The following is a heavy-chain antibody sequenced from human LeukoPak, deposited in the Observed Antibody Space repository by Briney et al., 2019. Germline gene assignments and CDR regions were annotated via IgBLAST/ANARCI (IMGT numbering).Heavy chain of an antibody. D-gene: IGHD4/OR15-4a*01. J-gene: IGHJ4*02. Sequence: SETLSLTCAVYGGSLSGYYWSWIRQSPGKGLEWIGEINHGGSTNYNPSLKSRVTMAVDTSKNHFSLKLSSVTAADTAVYFCAREGRMSMGIEYWGQGTLVTVSS. CDR2: INHGGST. V-gene: IGHV4-34*01. CDR3: AREGRMSMGIEY. CDR1: GGSLSGYY.